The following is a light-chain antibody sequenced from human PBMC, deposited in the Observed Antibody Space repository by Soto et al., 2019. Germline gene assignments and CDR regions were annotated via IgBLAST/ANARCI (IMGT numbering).Light chain of an antibody. Sequence: QSALTQPASVSGSPGQSITISCTGTSSDVGGYNYVSWYQQHPGKDPKLMIYAVSNRPSGVSTRFSGSKSGNTASLTISGLQADDEADYYCSSFTSSSTLPYVFGTGTKLTVL. CDR2: AVS. V-gene: IGLV2-14*01. CDR1: SSDVGGYNY. CDR3: SSFTSSSTLPYV. J-gene: IGLJ1*01.